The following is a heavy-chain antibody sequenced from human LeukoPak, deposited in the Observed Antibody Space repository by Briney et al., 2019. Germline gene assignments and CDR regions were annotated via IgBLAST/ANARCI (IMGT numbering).Heavy chain of an antibody. Sequence: GGSLRLSCAASGLTFSSYGMHWVRQAPGKGLEWVAFIWYDGSNAYYADSVKGRFTISRDNSKNILSLQMNSLRAEDTAVYYCAREYSSSWYPFDYWGQGTLVTVSS. V-gene: IGHV3-33*01. D-gene: IGHD6-13*01. CDR2: IWYDGSNA. CDR1: GLTFSSYG. J-gene: IGHJ4*02. CDR3: AREYSSSWYPFDY.